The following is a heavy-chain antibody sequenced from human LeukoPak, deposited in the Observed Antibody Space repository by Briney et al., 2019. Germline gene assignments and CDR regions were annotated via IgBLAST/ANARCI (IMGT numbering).Heavy chain of an antibody. CDR2: ISYDGSNK. CDR1: GFTFSSYA. J-gene: IGHJ3*02. Sequence: GGSLRLSCAASGFTFSSYAMHWVRQAPGKGLEWVAVISYDGSNKYYADSVKGRFTISRDNSKNTLYLQMNSLRAEDTAVYYCAKDLDTMIVVGTNAFDIWGQGTMVTVSS. V-gene: IGHV3-30*04. CDR3: AKDLDTMIVVGTNAFDI. D-gene: IGHD3-22*01.